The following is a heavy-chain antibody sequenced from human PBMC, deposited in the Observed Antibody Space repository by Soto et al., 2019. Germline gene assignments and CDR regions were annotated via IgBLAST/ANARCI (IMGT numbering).Heavy chain of an antibody. Sequence: PSETLSLTCAVYGGFLSESYWTWIRQPPGKGLEWIGEINHVGGTNYNPSLKSRVTMSVDASQNQFSLRLISVTAADTAMYFCVRIRYQLPSSVLWLDPWGPGTPVTVFS. J-gene: IGHJ5*02. V-gene: IGHV4-34*01. CDR2: INHVGGT. D-gene: IGHD3-16*01. CDR1: GGFLSESY. CDR3: VRIRYQLPSSVLWLDP.